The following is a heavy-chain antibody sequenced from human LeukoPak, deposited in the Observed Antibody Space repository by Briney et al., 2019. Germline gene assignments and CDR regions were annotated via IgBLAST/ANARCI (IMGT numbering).Heavy chain of an antibody. J-gene: IGHJ6*03. CDR1: GFTFSSYW. CDR3: AKRVVVPAAISPDYYMDV. Sequence: GGSLRLSCAASGFTFSSYWMSWVRQAPGKGLEWVANIKQDGSEKYYVDSVKGRFTISRDNAKNSLYLQMNSLRAEDTAVYYCAKRVVVPAAISPDYYMDVWGKGTTVTVSS. D-gene: IGHD2-2*02. CDR2: IKQDGSEK. V-gene: IGHV3-7*01.